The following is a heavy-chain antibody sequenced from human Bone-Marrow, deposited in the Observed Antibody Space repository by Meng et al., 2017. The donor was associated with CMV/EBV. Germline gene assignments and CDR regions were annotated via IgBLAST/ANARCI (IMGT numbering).Heavy chain of an antibody. Sequence: ASVKVSCKASGYTFTSYDINWVRQATGQGLEWTGWMNPNSGNTGYAQKFQGRVTMTRNTSISTAYMELSSLRSEDTAVYYCARGDPKFYYYYGMDVWGQGTTVTVSS. V-gene: IGHV1-8*01. CDR1: GYTFTSYD. CDR2: MNPNSGNT. J-gene: IGHJ6*02. CDR3: ARGDPKFYYYYGMDV.